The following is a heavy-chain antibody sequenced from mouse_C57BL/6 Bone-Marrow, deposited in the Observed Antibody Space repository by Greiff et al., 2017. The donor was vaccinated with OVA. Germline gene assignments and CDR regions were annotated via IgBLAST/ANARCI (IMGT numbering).Heavy chain of an antibody. CDR1: GYTFTSYG. J-gene: IGHJ1*03. D-gene: IGHD1-1*01. V-gene: IGHV1-81*01. Sequence: VQLQQSGAELARPGASVKLSCKASGYTFTSYGISWVKQRTGQGLEWIGEIYPRSGNTYYNEKFKGKATLTADKSSSTAYMELRSLTSEDSAVYFCARAYYDGSRFYWYFDVWGTGTTVTVSS. CDR2: IYPRSGNT. CDR3: ARAYYDGSRFYWYFDV.